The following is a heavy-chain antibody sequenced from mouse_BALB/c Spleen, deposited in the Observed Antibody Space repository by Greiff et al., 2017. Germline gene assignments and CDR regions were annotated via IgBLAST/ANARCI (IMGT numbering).Heavy chain of an antibody. CDR2: ISSGGGNT. D-gene: IGHD1-1*01. J-gene: IGHJ3*01. CDR1: GFTFSSYT. V-gene: IGHV5-9*03. Sequence: EVQVVESGGGLVKPGGSLKLSCAASGFTFSSYTMSWVRQTPEKRLEWVATISSGGGNTYYPDSVKGRFTISRDNAKNNLYLQMSSLRSEDTALYYCARYEDTTGTSRTWFAYWGQGTLVTVSA. CDR3: ARYEDTTGTSRTWFAY.